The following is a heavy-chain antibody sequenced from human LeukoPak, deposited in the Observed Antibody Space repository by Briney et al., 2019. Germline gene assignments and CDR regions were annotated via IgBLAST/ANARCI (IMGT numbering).Heavy chain of an antibody. D-gene: IGHD3-10*01. Sequence: PSETLSLTCTVSGGSISSYYWSWIRQPPGKGLEWIGYIYYSGSTNYNPSLKSRVTISVDTSKNQFSLKLSSVTAADTAVYYCARVDGVLLWFGELSKSHWFDPWGQGTLVTVSS. CDR2: IYYSGST. CDR3: ARVDGVLLWFGELSKSHWFDP. CDR1: GGSISSYY. V-gene: IGHV4-59*01. J-gene: IGHJ5*02.